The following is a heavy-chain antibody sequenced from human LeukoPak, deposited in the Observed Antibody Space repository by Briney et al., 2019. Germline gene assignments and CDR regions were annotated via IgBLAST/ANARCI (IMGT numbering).Heavy chain of an antibody. Sequence: GGSLRLSCAASGFTFTTYAMNWVRQAPGKGLEWASSISGTSHSIYYADSVKGRFTISRDDAKNSVYLQMNNLRAEDSAVYYCARAYTIADQFDYWGQGSLVTVSS. CDR2: ISGTSHSI. CDR3: ARAYTIADQFDY. J-gene: IGHJ4*02. V-gene: IGHV3-21*01. D-gene: IGHD4-11*01. CDR1: GFTFTTYA.